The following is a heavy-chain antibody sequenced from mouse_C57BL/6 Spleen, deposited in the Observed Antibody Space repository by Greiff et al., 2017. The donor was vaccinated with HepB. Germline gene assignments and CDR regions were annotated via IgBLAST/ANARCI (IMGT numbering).Heavy chain of an antibody. CDR1: GYSFTSYY. CDR2: IYPGSGNT. V-gene: IGHV1-66*01. J-gene: IGHJ3*01. CDR3: ARRDYYGSSYGFAY. D-gene: IGHD1-1*01. Sequence: QVQLQQSGPELVKPGASVKISCKASGYSFTSYYIHWVKQRPGQGLEWIGWIYPGSGNTKYNEKFKGKATLTADTSSSTAYMQLSSLTSEDSAVYYCARRDYYGSSYGFAYWGQGTLVTVSA.